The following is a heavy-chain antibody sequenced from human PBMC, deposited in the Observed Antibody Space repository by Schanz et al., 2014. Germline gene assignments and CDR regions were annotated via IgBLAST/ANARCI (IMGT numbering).Heavy chain of an antibody. CDR3: ARGRTFDY. CDR2: MNPNSGNP. Sequence: QVHLVQSGAEVKKPGASVKVSCTASGYTFTSYDINWVRQAPGQGLEWLGWMNPNSGNPGFAQKFRGRVTMTRNTSMSTAYIELHILTSEDTAVYYCARGRTFDYWGQGTLVTDSS. CDR1: GYTFTSYD. J-gene: IGHJ4*02. V-gene: IGHV1-8*01.